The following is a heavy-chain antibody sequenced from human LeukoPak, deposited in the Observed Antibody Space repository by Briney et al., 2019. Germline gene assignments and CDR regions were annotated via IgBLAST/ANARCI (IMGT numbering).Heavy chain of an antibody. Sequence: SETLSLTCAVYGGSISSYYWSWIRQPTGKGLEWIGRIYTSGSTNYNPSLKSRVTMSVDTSKNQFSLKLSSVTAADTAVYYCARDTNDYGDLYYFDYWGQGTLVTVSS. D-gene: IGHD4-17*01. CDR2: IYTSGST. J-gene: IGHJ4*02. CDR1: GGSISSYY. V-gene: IGHV4-4*07. CDR3: ARDTNDYGDLYYFDY.